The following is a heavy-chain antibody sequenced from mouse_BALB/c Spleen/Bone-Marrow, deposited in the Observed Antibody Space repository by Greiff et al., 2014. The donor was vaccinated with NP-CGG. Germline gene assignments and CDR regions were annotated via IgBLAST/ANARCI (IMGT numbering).Heavy chain of an antibody. CDR1: GFTFSSYG. D-gene: IGHD2-3*01. J-gene: IGHJ4*01. CDR2: INSNGGST. V-gene: IGHV5-6-3*01. CDR3: ARERDGYFRDAMDY. Sequence: EVKLVESGGGLVQPGGSLKLSCAASGFTFSSYGMSWVRQTPDKRLELVATINSNGGSTYYPDSVKGRFTISIDNAKNTLYLQMSSLKSEDTAMYYCARERDGYFRDAMDYWGQGTSVTVSS.